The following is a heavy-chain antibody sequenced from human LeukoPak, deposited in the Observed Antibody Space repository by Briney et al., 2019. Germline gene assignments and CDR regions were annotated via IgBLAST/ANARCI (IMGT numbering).Heavy chain of an antibody. Sequence: GGSLQISCKGSGYSFDTYWFAWVRQVPGKGLEWMGIIYPADSATRYSPSFQGQVTISADKSITTAYLQWSTLEASDTAMYYCARGGGSGFYFDYWGQGTLVTVSS. D-gene: IGHD6-25*01. CDR1: GYSFDTYW. V-gene: IGHV5-51*01. CDR3: ARGGGSGFYFDY. J-gene: IGHJ4*02. CDR2: IYPADSAT.